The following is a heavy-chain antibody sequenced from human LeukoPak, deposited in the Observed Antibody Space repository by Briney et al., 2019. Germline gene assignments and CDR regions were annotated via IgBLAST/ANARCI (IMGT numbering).Heavy chain of an antibody. D-gene: IGHD4-23*01. CDR3: ARGATYGGNSEDHWYFDL. V-gene: IGHV4-59*01. CDR1: GGSLSSYY. CDR2: IYYSGST. Sequence: SETLSLTCTVSGGSLSSYYWNWIRQPPGKGLEWIGFIYYSGSTNYNPSLKSRVAISVDTSKNQFSLKLSSVTAADTAVYYCARGATYGGNSEDHWYFDLWGRGTLVTVSS. J-gene: IGHJ2*01.